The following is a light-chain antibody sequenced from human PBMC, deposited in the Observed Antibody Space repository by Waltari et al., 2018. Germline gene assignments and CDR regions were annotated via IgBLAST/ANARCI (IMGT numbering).Light chain of an antibody. V-gene: IGLV2-23*02. J-gene: IGLJ3*02. CDR1: HRDVGRHKL. CDR3: CSYAGSSTWV. Sequence: QSALTQPASVSGSPGPSIPISCPGTHRDVGRHKLLSWYQQHPGKAPKLMIYEVSKRPSGVSNRFSGSKSGNTASLTISGLQAEDEADYYCCSYAGSSTWVFGGGTKLTVL. CDR2: EVS.